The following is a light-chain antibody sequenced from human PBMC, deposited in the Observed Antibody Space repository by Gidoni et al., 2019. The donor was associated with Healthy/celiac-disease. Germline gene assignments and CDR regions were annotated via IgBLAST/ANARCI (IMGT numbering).Light chain of an antibody. CDR2: AAS. CDR3: QQSYSIPET. V-gene: IGKV1-39*01. CDR1: HSINNY. J-gene: IGKJ1*01. Sequence: DIQMTQSPSSLSASAGDRVIITCRASHSINNYLNWYQQKPGKAPKLLIYAASNLQSGVSSRFSGSGSGTDFALTISNLQPEDFATYYCQQSYSIPETFGLGTKVEIK.